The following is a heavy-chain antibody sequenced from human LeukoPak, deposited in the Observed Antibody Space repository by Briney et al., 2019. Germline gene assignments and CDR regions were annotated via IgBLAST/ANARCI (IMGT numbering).Heavy chain of an antibody. CDR3: ASRPDSGFGR. D-gene: IGHD6-25*01. CDR2: INTNSGGT. Sequence: GASVNVSCKSSGYTFTGYYMHWVRQAPGPGLEWVGWINTNSGGTNYAQNFQGRVTMTRDTSISTAYMELSRLRSDDTAVYYCASRPDSGFGRWGQGTLVTVSS. V-gene: IGHV1-2*02. CDR1: GYTFTGYY. J-gene: IGHJ4*02.